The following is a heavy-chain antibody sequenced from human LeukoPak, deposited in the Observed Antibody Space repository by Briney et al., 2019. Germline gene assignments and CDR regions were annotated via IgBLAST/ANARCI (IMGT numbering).Heavy chain of an antibody. Sequence: ASVKVSCKASGYTFTSYYMHWVRQAPGQGLEWMGIINPSGGSTSYAQKFQGRVTMTRDTSTSTVYMELSSLRSEDTAVYYCARDPQIGYCSGGSCYVGDYWGQGTLVTVSS. CDR1: GYTFTSYY. V-gene: IGHV1-46*01. CDR2: INPSGGST. CDR3: ARDPQIGYCSGGSCYVGDY. D-gene: IGHD2-15*01. J-gene: IGHJ4*02.